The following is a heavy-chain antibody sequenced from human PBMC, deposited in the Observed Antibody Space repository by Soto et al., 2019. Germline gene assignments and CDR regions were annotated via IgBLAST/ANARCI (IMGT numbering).Heavy chain of an antibody. Sequence: EVQLLESGGGLVQPGESLRLSCAASGFTFSSYAMSWVRQAPGKGLEWVSVISGSDDSTYYADSVKGRFTISRDNSKNTLYLQMNSLRAEDTAVYYCARRSSSSPFDYWGKGTLVTVSS. CDR1: GFTFSSYA. V-gene: IGHV3-23*01. CDR2: ISGSDDST. CDR3: ARRSSSSPFDY. D-gene: IGHD6-6*01. J-gene: IGHJ4*02.